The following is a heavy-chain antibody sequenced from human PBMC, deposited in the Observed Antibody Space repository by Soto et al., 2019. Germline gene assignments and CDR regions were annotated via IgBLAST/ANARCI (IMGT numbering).Heavy chain of an antibody. CDR1: VGSSISTDRY. CDR3: ARLVFHCLRGSCDDYSFYGLDV. CDR2: IYFAGST. V-gene: IGHV4-39*01. D-gene: IGHD2-15*01. Sequence: SETLSLTCTVFVGSSISTDRYWVWVRQPPGKGLEWLGSIYFAGSTFHNPALTSRATISVDTSRNQFSLRLTTVTASDTAVYYCARLVFHCLRGSCDDYSFYGLDVWGQGTTVT. J-gene: IGHJ6*02.